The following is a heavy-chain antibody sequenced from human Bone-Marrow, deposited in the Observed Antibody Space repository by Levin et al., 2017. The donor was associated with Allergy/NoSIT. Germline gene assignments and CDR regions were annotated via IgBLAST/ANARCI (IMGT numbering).Heavy chain of an antibody. D-gene: IGHD7-27*01. Sequence: GGSLRLSCAVSGVTRNNYTLTWVRQPPGKGLEWVSSINSNSAYIHYGDSVKGRFTISRDNTKNTLFLQMNSLRAEDTALYYCTNGLTGEASWGQGTLVTVSS. CDR3: TNGLTGEAS. CDR2: INSNSAYI. V-gene: IGHV3-21*01. J-gene: IGHJ5*02. CDR1: GVTRNNYT.